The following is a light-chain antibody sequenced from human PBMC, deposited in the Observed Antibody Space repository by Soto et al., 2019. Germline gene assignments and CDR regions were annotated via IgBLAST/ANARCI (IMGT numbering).Light chain of an antibody. Sequence: DIVMTQSPDSLAVSLGERATINCKSSQSVLYSSNNKNYLAWYQQKPGQPPKLLIYWASTRKSGVPDRFSGSASRTAFTLTISRLQAEDVAVYSCQEYYSTPFAFGPGTKVDIK. CDR2: WAS. CDR3: QEYYSTPFA. V-gene: IGKV4-1*01. CDR1: QSVLYSSNNKNY. J-gene: IGKJ3*01.